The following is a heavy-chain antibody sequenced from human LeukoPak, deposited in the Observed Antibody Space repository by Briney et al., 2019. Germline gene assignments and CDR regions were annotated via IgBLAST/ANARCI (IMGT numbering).Heavy chain of an antibody. J-gene: IGHJ6*02. CDR1: GGSIGTDY. CDR2: VSYSWNT. D-gene: IGHD6-6*01. CDR3: ARQDVAARPGARYYGMDV. V-gene: IGHV4-59*08. Sequence: SETLSLTCTVSGGSIGTDYWSWIRQPPGKGLEWLGYVSYSWNTNYNPSLTSRVTMSIDTSKNQFSLKLSSVTAADTAVYYCARQDVAARPGARYYGMDVWGQGTTVTVSS.